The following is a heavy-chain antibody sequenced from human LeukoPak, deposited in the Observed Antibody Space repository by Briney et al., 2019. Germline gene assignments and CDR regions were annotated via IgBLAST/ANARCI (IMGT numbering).Heavy chain of an antibody. J-gene: IGHJ4*02. D-gene: IGHD6-13*01. CDR3: AREGVAGTGLDF. V-gene: IGHV1-46*01. CDR1: GYTFTSCY. Sequence: GASVKVSCKASGYTFTSCYMHWVRQAPGQGLEWMGIINPSGGTSYAQKLQGRITMTRDTSTSTLYVELSSLTSEDTAVYYCAREGVAGTGLDFWGQGTLVTVSS. CDR2: INPSGGT.